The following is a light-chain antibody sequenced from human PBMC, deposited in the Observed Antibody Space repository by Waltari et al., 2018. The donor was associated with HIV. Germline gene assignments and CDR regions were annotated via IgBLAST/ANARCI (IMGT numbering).Light chain of an antibody. CDR2: QDT. CDR3: QVWDRGTAV. V-gene: IGLV3-1*01. Sequence: YDLTQPPSLSVSAGETASITCSGGDLNDKYAYLYQQKPGQSPLLVIYQDTQRPSGIPDRCSGSSSGNTAALTISGTQPMDEADYFCQVWDRGTAVFGGGTKVTVL. CDR1: DLNDKY. J-gene: IGLJ2*01.